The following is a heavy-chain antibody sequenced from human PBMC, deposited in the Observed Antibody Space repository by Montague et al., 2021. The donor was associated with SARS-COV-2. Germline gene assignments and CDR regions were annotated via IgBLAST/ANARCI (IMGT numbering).Heavy chain of an antibody. D-gene: IGHD3-10*01. Sequence: PALVKPTQTLTLTCTVSGFSLTTAGMGVAWIRRPPGKALEWLAIIYWDDEKRHRPSLESRVSTPNDSSNTRVMFTMTNMDPLDAGTYYCARRPSSLVGEPFFGFDVWGPGTLVTVSS. V-gene: IGHV2-5*08. CDR3: ARRPSSLVGEPFFGFDV. CDR1: GFSLTTAGMG. J-gene: IGHJ3*01. CDR2: IYWDDEK.